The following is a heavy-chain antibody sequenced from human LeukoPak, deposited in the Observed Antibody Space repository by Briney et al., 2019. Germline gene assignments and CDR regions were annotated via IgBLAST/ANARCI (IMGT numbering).Heavy chain of an antibody. J-gene: IGHJ4*02. D-gene: IGHD3-9*01. CDR1: GFTFSNYP. Sequence: GGSLRLSCVVSGFTFSNYPMSWVRQAPGKGLEWVSVISESGDVTHYADSVKGRFTISRDNSKNTLYLQMNSLRAEDTAVYYCARGPTYYDILTGYTIWGQGTLVTVSS. CDR2: ISESGDVT. CDR3: ARGPTYYDILTGYTI. V-gene: IGHV3-23*01.